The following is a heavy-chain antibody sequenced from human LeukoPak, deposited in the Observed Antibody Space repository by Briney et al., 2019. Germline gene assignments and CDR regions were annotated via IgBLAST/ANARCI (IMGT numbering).Heavy chain of an antibody. CDR2: INTGNDNT. CDR1: GCTFTNYP. Sequence: ASVNVSCKASGCTFTNYPMHWVRQAPGQRLEWMGWINTGNDNTKYSQKFQGRVTITRDTSASTAYMELSSLRSEDTAVYYCARDRGDWNYFDYWGQGTLVTVSS. D-gene: IGHD1-1*01. V-gene: IGHV1-3*04. J-gene: IGHJ4*02. CDR3: ARDRGDWNYFDY.